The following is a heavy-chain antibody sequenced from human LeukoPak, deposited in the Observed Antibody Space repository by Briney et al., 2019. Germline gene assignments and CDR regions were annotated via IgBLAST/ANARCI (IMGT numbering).Heavy chain of an antibody. CDR3: ARGGDY. CDR1: GFPFSSYW. Sequence: GGSLRLSCVASGFPFSSYWMTWVRQAPGKGLEWVSGISGGGSSTYYADSVKGRFTISRDKSKNTLYLQMSSLRAEDTAVYYCARGGDYWGQGTLVTVSS. CDR2: ISGGGSST. V-gene: IGHV3-23*01. D-gene: IGHD3-16*01. J-gene: IGHJ4*02.